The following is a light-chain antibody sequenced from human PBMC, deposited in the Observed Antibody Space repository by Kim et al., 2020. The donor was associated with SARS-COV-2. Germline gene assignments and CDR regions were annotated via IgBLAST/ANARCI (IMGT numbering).Light chain of an antibody. CDR3: MQSAHPCT. J-gene: IGKJ3*01. CDR1: QSLVYSDGTTY. CDR2: QVS. V-gene: IGKV2-30*01. Sequence: DVVMTQSPLSLPVTLGQPASISCRSSQSLVYSDGTTYLCWFQQRPGQSPRRLIYQVSNRDSGVPDRFSGSGSGSDFTLKISRVEAEDVGVYYCMQSAHPCTFGPGTKVDIK.